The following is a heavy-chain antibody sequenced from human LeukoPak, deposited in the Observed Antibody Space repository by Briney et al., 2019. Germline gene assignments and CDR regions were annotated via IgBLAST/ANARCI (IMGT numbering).Heavy chain of an antibody. CDR3: ARGRRGGPTFDY. CDR1: EFNVSTNY. J-gene: IGHJ4*02. V-gene: IGHV3-53*01. D-gene: IGHD1-26*01. Sequence: GGSLRLSCVASEFNVSTNYMSWVRQAPGKRPEWVSVIFSGGGTYYADSVKGRFSISRDNSRNTLYLQLDSLRAEDTAVYRCARGRRGGPTFDYWGQGTVVSVSS. CDR2: IFSGGGT.